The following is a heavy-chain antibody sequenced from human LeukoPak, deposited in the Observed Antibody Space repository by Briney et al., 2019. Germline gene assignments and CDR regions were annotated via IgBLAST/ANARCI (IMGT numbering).Heavy chain of an antibody. CDR2: IKQDGSDK. CDR1: GFTFSNYW. CDR3: ARFRVSAFDI. J-gene: IGHJ3*02. Sequence: PGGSLRLSCAASGFTFSNYWMTWVRQAPGKGLEWVANIKQDGSDKYYVDSVKGRFTISRDNAKSSLHLQMNSLGAEDTAVYYCARFRVSAFDIWGQGTMVTVSS. V-gene: IGHV3-7*01.